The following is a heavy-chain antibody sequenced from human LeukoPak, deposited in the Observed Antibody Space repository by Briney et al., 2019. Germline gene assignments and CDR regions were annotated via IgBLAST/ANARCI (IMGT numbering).Heavy chain of an antibody. CDR2: IYWNDDK. D-gene: IGHD3-9*01. CDR1: GFSLSTSGVG. V-gene: IGHV2-5*01. CDR3: PKTRYEILTGYLNYFDY. Sequence: SGPTLVNPTQTLTLTCTFSGFSLSTSGVGVGWIRQPPGKALEWLALIYWNDDKRYSPSLKSRLTITKDTSKNQVVLTMTNMDPVDTVIFFRPKTRYEILTGYLNYFDYWGQGTLVTVSS. J-gene: IGHJ4*02.